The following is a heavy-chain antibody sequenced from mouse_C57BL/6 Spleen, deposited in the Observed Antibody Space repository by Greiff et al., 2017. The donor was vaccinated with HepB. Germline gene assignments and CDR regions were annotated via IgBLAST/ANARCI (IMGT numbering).Heavy chain of an antibody. V-gene: IGHV3-8*01. CDR1: GYSITSDY. CDR3: ARYPDYYGSPWYFDV. CDR2: ISYSGST. D-gene: IGHD1-1*01. J-gene: IGHJ1*03. Sequence: EVQLQQSGPGLAKPSQTLSLTCSVTGYSITSDYWNWIRKFPGNKLEYMGYISYSGSTYYNPSLKSRISITRDTSKNQYYLQLNSVTTEDTATYYCARYPDYYGSPWYFDVWGTGTTVTVSS.